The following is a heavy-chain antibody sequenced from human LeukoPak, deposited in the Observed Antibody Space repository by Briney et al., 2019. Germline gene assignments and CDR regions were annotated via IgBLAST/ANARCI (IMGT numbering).Heavy chain of an antibody. V-gene: IGHV4-59*01. CDR2: IFYSGST. J-gene: IGHJ5*02. CDR1: GGSICSYG. D-gene: IGHD2-2*02. CDR3: AREYCSSTSCYTDWFDP. Sequence: PSETLSLTCTVSGGSICSYGWNWIRQSPGKGLEWIGNIFYSGSTNYNPSLKSRVTISVDTSKNQFSLKLSSVTAADTAVYYCAREYCSSTSCYTDWFDPWGQGTLVTVSS.